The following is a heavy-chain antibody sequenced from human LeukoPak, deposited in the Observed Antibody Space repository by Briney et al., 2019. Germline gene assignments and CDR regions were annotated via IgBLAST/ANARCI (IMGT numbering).Heavy chain of an antibody. D-gene: IGHD3-10*01. CDR3: AKDKGLLWFGGSFDY. V-gene: IGHV3-23*01. CDR2: ISGSGGST. J-gene: IGHJ4*02. Sequence: PGGSLRLSCAASGFTFSSYSMNWVRQAPGKGLEWVSAISGSGGSTYYADSVKGRFTISRDNSKNTLYLQMNSLRAEDTAVYYCAKDKGLLWFGGSFDYWGQGTLVTVSS. CDR1: GFTFSSYS.